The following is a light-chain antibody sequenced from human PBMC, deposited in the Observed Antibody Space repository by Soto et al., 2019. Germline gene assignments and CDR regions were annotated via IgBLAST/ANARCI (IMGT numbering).Light chain of an antibody. Sequence: DIQMTQSPSTLSGSVGDRVTITCRASQTISSWLAWYQQKPGKAPKLLIYKASTLKSGVPSSFSGSGSGTEFTFTISRLQPDDFANYYCQHYNSYSEAFGQGTKVELK. J-gene: IGKJ1*01. V-gene: IGKV1-5*03. CDR2: KAS. CDR3: QHYNSYSEA. CDR1: QTISSW.